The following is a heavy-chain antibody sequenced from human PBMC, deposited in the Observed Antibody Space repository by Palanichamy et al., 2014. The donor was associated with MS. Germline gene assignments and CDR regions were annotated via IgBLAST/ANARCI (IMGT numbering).Heavy chain of an antibody. J-gene: IGHJ4*02. Sequence: QVQLLESGPGLVKPSQTLSLTCTVSGGSINSANYYWTWIRQPAGKGLEWIGRIYRSGSTNYNPSLKSRVTISVDTSANQFSLKLSSVTAADTAIYFCVTVFNVWGTYIGYWGQGAPVTVSS. D-gene: IGHD3-16*01. V-gene: IGHV4-61*02. CDR1: GGSINSANYY. CDR2: IYRSGST. CDR3: VTVFNVWGTYIGY.